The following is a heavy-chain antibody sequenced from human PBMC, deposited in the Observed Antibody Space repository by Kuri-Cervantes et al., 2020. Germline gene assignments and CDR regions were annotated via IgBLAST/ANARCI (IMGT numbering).Heavy chain of an antibody. Sequence: GESLKISCAASGFSFSSYGMHWVRQAPGKGLEWVAVIWYDGSNEYYADSVKGRFTISRDTSNNTLYLQMNSLRAEDTAVYYCARFTYYYDSSGSRFDYWGQGTLVTVSS. J-gene: IGHJ4*02. V-gene: IGHV3-33*01. CDR3: ARFTYYYDSSGSRFDY. CDR2: IWYDGSNE. CDR1: GFSFSSYG. D-gene: IGHD3-22*01.